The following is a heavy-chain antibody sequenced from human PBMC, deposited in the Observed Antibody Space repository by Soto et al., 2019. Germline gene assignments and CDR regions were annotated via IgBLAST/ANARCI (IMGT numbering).Heavy chain of an antibody. Sequence: GPPLVNPTRPLTLTCTFSGFSLSTVSMCVGWIRQTPGKALEWLALIDWEDDKFYRTSLKTRLTISQDTSKNKAVLTMTNMDPAATSNCSCAPMRGGTSGYGFDFWGQGTPVTVSS. V-gene: IGHV2-70*01. CDR3: APMRGGTSGYGFDF. CDR1: GFSLSTVSMC. D-gene: IGHD3-22*01. CDR2: IDWEDDK. J-gene: IGHJ4*02.